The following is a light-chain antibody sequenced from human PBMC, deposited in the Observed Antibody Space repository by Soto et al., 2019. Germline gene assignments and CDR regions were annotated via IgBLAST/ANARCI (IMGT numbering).Light chain of an antibody. CDR1: QSITNY. CDR3: QQSYINPPT. Sequence: DIQMTQSPSSLSASVGDRVTITCRASQSITNYLNWYQQKPGKAPKLLIYSASILRTGVPSRFSGSRSGTDFTLTISSLQPEDFATYSCQQSYINPPTFGQGTKVDIK. CDR2: SAS. V-gene: IGKV1-39*01. J-gene: IGKJ1*01.